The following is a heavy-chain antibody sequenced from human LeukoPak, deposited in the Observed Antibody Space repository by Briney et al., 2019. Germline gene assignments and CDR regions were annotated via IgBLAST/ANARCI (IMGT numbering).Heavy chain of an antibody. Sequence: SETLSLTCTVSGGSISSGDYYWSWIRQHPGKGLEWIGYIYYSGSPYYNPSLKRRVTISVDTSTHQFSLKLSSVTAADTAAYYCARGYCSSTSCSYYFDYWGQGTLVTVSS. CDR1: GGSISSGDYY. V-gene: IGHV4-31*03. J-gene: IGHJ4*02. CDR3: ARGYCSSTSCSYYFDY. D-gene: IGHD2-2*01. CDR2: IYYSGSP.